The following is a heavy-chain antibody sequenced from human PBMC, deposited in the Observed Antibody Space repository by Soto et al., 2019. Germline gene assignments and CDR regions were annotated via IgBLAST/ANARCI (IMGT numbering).Heavy chain of an antibody. V-gene: IGHV3-73*01. Sequence: EVQLVESGGGLVQPGGSLKVSCAGLGFNFSDSALHWVRQPSGKGLEWIGRIRGRSKKFATSYATSVRGRFSLSREVSRNTAYLQRNSLRDDETGVYFCTARGGDSLQDIWGQGTLVTVSS. J-gene: IGHJ4*02. CDR3: TARGGDSLQDI. CDR2: IRGRSKKFAT. D-gene: IGHD4-17*01. CDR1: GFNFSDSA.